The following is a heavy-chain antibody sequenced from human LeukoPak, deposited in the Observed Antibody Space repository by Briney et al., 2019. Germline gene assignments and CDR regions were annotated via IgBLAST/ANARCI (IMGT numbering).Heavy chain of an antibody. V-gene: IGHV3-33*01. J-gene: IGHJ4*02. Sequence: GRSLRLSCAASGFTFSSYGMHWVRQAPGKGLEWVAVIWYDGSNKYYADSVKGRFTISRDNSKNTLYLQMNSLRAEDTAVYYCARGSQLRYFDWLLNPLDYWGQGTLVTVSS. CDR2: IWYDGSNK. CDR1: GFTFSSYG. D-gene: IGHD3-9*01. CDR3: ARGSQLRYFDWLLNPLDY.